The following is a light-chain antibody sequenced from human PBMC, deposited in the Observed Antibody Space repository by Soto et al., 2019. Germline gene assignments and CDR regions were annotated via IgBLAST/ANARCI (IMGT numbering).Light chain of an antibody. CDR1: RSISDW. V-gene: IGKV1-5*01. CDR3: QQYNSYPWT. Sequence: DIHMTHSPSTLSASILYRVTITCLASRSISDWLAWYQQKPGQTPKLLIYDASTLETGVPSGFGGSEAETEFTLTISGLQPDDFATYYCQQYNSYPWTFGQGTKVDIK. J-gene: IGKJ1*01. CDR2: DAS.